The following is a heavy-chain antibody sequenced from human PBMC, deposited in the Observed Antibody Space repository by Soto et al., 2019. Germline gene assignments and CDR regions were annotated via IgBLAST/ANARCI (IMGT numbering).Heavy chain of an antibody. D-gene: IGHD1-7*01. CDR1: GFTFSSYA. Sequence: PCWSLRLSCAASGFTFSSYAMSWFRQAPWKGLEWVSAISGSGGSTYYADSVKGRFTISRDNSKNTLYLQMNSLRAEDTAVYYCAKARLNWNYDDYFDYWGQGTLVTVSS. CDR2: ISGSGGST. V-gene: IGHV3-23*01. CDR3: AKARLNWNYDDYFDY. J-gene: IGHJ4*02.